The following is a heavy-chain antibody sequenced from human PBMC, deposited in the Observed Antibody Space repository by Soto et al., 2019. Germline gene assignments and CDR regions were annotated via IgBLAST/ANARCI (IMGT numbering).Heavy chain of an antibody. Sequence: EVQLVESGGGLVQPGGSLRLSCAASGFTFSSYWMHWVRQAPGKGLVWVSRINSDGSSTSYADSVKGRFTISRDNAKNTLYLQMNSLRAEDTAVYYCARDRYPFLTGYEDAFDIWGQGTMVTVSS. V-gene: IGHV3-74*01. D-gene: IGHD3-9*01. CDR3: ARDRYPFLTGYEDAFDI. CDR2: INSDGSST. CDR1: GFTFSSYW. J-gene: IGHJ3*02.